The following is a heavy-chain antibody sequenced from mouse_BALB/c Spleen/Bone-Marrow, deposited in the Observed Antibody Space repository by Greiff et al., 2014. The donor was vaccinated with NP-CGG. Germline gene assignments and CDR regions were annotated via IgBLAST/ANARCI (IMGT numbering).Heavy chain of an antibody. CDR3: TRSGPGFAY. J-gene: IGHJ3*01. Sequence: QVQLKESGAELVKPGASVKLSCKASGYTFTNYFMYRVKQRPGQGLEWIGEINPNNGGTNFNENFKSKATLTLDKSSSTAYMQLSSLTSEDSAVYYCTRSGPGFAYWGHGTLVTVSA. CDR1: GYTFTNYF. CDR2: INPNNGGT. V-gene: IGHV1S81*02.